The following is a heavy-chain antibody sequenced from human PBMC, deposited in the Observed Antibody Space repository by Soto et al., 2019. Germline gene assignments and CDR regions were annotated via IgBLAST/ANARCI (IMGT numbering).Heavy chain of an antibody. J-gene: IGHJ6*02. V-gene: IGHV3-23*01. CDR3: TKDQVVTDSFYFYGMDV. D-gene: IGHD3-22*01. CDR2: ISGSGGNT. CDR1: GFTFSNYG. Sequence: GGSLRLSCVVSGFTFSNYGMSWVRQAPGKGLEWVSGISGSGGNTYYTDSVKGRFTISRDNSKNTLHLQMNSLRDEDTAVYYCTKDQVVTDSFYFYGMDVWGQGTTVTVSS.